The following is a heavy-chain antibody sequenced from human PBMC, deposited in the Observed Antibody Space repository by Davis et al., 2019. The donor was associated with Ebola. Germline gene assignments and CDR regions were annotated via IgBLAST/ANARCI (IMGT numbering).Heavy chain of an antibody. CDR3: TTPRRVPRR. CDR2: FKSKTDGGTT. CDR1: GFTFSTAW. V-gene: IGHV3-15*01. D-gene: IGHD4/OR15-4a*01. Sequence: PGGSLRLSCAASGFTFSTAWMSWVRQAPGKGLEWVGRFKSKTDGGTTDYAAPVKGRFTISRDDSKNTRYLQMNSLKTEDTAVYYCTTPRRVPRRWGQGTLVTVSS. J-gene: IGHJ4*02.